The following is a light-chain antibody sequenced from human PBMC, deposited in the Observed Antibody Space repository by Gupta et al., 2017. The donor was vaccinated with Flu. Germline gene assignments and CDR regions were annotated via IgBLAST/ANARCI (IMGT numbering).Light chain of an antibody. Sequence: SYERTKPPSVSVSPGQIARMTCSGDQMGDKYACWYQQKPGQSPVLVIYQDNKRPSGIPERFSGSNSGNTATLTISGTQAMDEADYYCQAWDSSTYVFGTGTKVTVL. CDR1: QMGDKY. CDR2: QDN. J-gene: IGLJ1*01. V-gene: IGLV3-1*01. CDR3: QAWDSSTYV.